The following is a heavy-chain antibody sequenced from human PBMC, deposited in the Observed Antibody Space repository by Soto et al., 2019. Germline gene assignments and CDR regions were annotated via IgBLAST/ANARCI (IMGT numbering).Heavy chain of an antibody. V-gene: IGHV3-23*04. CDR3: AKDPEYSSSWTATFDY. Sequence: EVQLVESGGGLVQPGGSLRLSCAASGFTFSSYAMSWVRQAPGKGLEWVSAISGSGGSTYYADSVKGRFTISRDNSKNTLYLQMNSLRAEDTAVYYCAKDPEYSSSWTATFDYWGQGTLVIVSS. CDR2: ISGSGGST. J-gene: IGHJ4*02. CDR1: GFTFSSYA. D-gene: IGHD6-13*01.